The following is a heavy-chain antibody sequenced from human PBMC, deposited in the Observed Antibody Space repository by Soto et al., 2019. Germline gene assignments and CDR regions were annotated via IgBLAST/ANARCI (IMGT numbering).Heavy chain of an antibody. Sequence: EVQLLESGGGLVQPGGSLKLSCAASGFSFSDYTMVWVRQGQGQGLEWVSSVSGTGDNTEYADSVKGRVIIARDNCRNTVHLQMNSLRVEDPAVYFCAKDGHGKNNGFESWGRGTLVTVSS. D-gene: IGHD4-17*01. CDR2: VSGTGDNT. CDR3: AKDGHGKNNGFES. CDR1: GFSFSDYT. V-gene: IGHV3-23*01. J-gene: IGHJ5*01.